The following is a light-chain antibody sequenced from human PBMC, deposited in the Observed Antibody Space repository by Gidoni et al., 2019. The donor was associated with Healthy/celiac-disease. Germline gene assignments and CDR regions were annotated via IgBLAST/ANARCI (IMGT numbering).Light chain of an antibody. CDR2: WAS. Sequence: DIVMTQSPDSLAVSLGERATINCKSSQTVLYRSDNRNYLAWYQQKPGQSPKLLIYWASTRASGVPDRFSGSGSGTDFTLTISTLQAEDAAVYFCQQYYDSPRTFXQXTKVXIK. J-gene: IGKJ1*01. CDR3: QQYYDSPRT. CDR1: QTVLYRSDNRNY. V-gene: IGKV4-1*01.